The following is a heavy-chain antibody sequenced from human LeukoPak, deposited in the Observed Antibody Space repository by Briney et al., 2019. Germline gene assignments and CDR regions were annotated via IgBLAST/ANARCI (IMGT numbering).Heavy chain of an antibody. D-gene: IGHD5-24*01. CDR3: ARASDDYWYPDV. V-gene: IGHV3-30*04. Sequence: GRSLRLSCAASGFTFSSYAMHWVRQAPGKGLEWVAVISYDGSNKYYADSVKGRFTISRDNSKNTLYLQMNSLRAEDTAVYYCARASDDYWYPDVWGQGTTVTVS. CDR1: GFTFSSYA. CDR2: ISYDGSNK. J-gene: IGHJ6*02.